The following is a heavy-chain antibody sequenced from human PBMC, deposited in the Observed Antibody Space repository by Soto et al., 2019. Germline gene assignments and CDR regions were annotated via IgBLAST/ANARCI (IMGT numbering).Heavy chain of an antibody. V-gene: IGHV4-31*02. Sequence: QVQLQESGPGLVKPSQTLSLTCTVSGGSISSGGYYWSWIRQHPGKGLEWIGYIDYSGSTNYNPSLKSRIIPSLDTSKNQFSLKLSSVTAADTAMYYCARDPITGDYALDIWGQGTMVTVSS. CDR1: GGSISSGGYY. D-gene: IGHD7-27*01. CDR2: IDYSGST. J-gene: IGHJ3*02. CDR3: ARDPITGDYALDI.